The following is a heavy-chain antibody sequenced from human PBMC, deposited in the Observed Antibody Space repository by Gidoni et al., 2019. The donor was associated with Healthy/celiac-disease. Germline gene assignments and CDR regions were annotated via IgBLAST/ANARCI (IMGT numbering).Heavy chain of an antibody. CDR2: ISYDGSNK. J-gene: IGHJ6*03. Sequence: QVQLVESGGGVVQPGRSLRLSCAASGFTFSSYGMHWVRQAPGKGLEWVAVISYDGSNKYYADSVKGRFTISRDNSKNTLYLQMNSLRAEDTAVYYCAKDWADITMVRGVKYYYYMDVWGKGTTVTVSS. CDR1: GFTFSSYG. V-gene: IGHV3-30*18. D-gene: IGHD3-10*01. CDR3: AKDWADITMVRGVKYYYYMDV.